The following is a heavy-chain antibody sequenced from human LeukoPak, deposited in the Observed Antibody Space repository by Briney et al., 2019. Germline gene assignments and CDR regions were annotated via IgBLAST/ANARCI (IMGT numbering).Heavy chain of an antibody. Sequence: PGGSLRLSCAASGFTFSSYAMSWVRQAPGKGLEWVANIKQDGSEKYYVDSVKGRFTISRDNAKNSLYLQMNSLRAEDTAVYYCARESSSWYDGGFDYWGQGTLVTVSS. CDR1: GFTFSSYA. V-gene: IGHV3-7*01. J-gene: IGHJ4*02. D-gene: IGHD6-13*01. CDR3: ARESSSWYDGGFDY. CDR2: IKQDGSEK.